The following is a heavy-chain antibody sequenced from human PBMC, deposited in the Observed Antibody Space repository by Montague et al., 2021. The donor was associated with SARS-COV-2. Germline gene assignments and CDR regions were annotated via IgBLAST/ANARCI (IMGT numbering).Heavy chain of an antibody. V-gene: IGHV3-30*18. CDR2: ISYDGSNK. J-gene: IGHJ5*02. CDR3: AKGFYSGIVVVPAAMPWFDP. Sequence: SLRLSCAASGFTFSSYGMHWVRQAPGKGLEWVAVISYDGSNKYYADSVKGRFTISRDNSKNTLHLQMNSLRAEDTAVYYCAKGFYSGIVVVPAAMPWFDPWGQGTLVTVSS. D-gene: IGHD2-2*01. CDR1: GFTFSSYG.